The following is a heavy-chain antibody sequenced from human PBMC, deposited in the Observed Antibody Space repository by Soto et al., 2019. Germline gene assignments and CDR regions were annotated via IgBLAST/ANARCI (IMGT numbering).Heavy chain of an antibody. J-gene: IGHJ6*02. D-gene: IGHD2-21*02. V-gene: IGHV4-59*11. CDR3: ARDLWGYCGTDCYPLDV. Sequence: SETLSLTCALSGGSIRSHKWNRIRPTPGKGLEWIGYLYNTGSTIYNPSLESRVTISVDTSKDQFSLILNSVTAADTAVYYCARDLWGYCGTDCYPLDVRGPGTTVTVS. CDR1: GGSIRSHK. CDR2: LYNTGST.